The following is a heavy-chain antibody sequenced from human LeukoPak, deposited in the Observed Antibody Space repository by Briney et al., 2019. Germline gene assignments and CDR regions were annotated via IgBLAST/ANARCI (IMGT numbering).Heavy chain of an antibody. CDR3: ARVAGTEVDY. CDR2: ISSSSSYI. V-gene: IGHV3-21*01. Sequence: KPGGSLRLSCAASEFTFRSYSMNWVRQAPGKGLEWVSSISSSSSYIYYADSVKGRFTISRDNAKNSLYLQMNSLRAEDTAVYYCARVAGTEVDYWGQGTLVTVSS. J-gene: IGHJ4*02. CDR1: EFTFRSYS. D-gene: IGHD6-19*01.